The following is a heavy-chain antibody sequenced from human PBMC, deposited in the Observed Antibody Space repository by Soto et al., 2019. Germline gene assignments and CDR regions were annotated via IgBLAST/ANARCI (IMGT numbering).Heavy chain of an antibody. Sequence: QVQLQESGPGLVKPSGTLSLTCAVSGGSISGSNWWGWVRQTPGKGLEWIGEIYHSGNTNYNPSLQRRVTIXVXKXXNQFSLRLSSVTAADTAVYYCAKGVTYSSSWYWGYWGQGTLVTVSS. CDR1: GGSISGSNW. D-gene: IGHD6-13*01. CDR2: IYHSGNT. V-gene: IGHV4-4*02. CDR3: AKGVTYSSSWYWGY. J-gene: IGHJ4*02.